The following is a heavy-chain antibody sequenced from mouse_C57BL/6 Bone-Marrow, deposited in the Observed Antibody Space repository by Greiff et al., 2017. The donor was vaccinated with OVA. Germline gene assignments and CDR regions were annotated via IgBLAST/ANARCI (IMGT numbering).Heavy chain of an antibody. V-gene: IGHV5-12*01. CDR2: ISNGGGST. Sequence: EVQRVESGGGLVQPGGSLKLSCAASGFTFSDYYMYWVRQTPEKRLEWVAYISNGGGSTYYPDTVQGRFTISRDNAKNTLYLQMSRLKSEDTAVYYCARRNGYFYFDYWGQGTTLTVSS. CDR3: ARRNGYFYFDY. D-gene: IGHD2-3*01. J-gene: IGHJ2*01. CDR1: GFTFSDYY.